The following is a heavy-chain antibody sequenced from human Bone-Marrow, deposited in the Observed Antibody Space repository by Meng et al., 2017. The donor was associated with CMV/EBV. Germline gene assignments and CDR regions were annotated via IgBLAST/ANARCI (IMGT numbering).Heavy chain of an antibody. CDR1: GFTFDDYA. V-gene: IGHV3-9*01. Sequence: SLKISCAASGFTFDDYAMHWVRQAPGKGLEWVSHISWNSGNIGHADSVKGRFTISRDNAKNSLYLQMNSLRAEDTAVYYCARDTVFGVVNYGMDVWGQGTTVTVSS. D-gene: IGHD3-3*01. CDR3: ARDTVFGVVNYGMDV. J-gene: IGHJ6*02. CDR2: ISWNSGNI.